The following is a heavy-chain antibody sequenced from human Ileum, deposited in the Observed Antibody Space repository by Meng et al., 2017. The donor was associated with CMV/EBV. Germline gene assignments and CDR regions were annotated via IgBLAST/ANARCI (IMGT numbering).Heavy chain of an antibody. D-gene: IGHD3-9*01. Sequence: FTDYQRNWVGQATGQGLEWMEWINPNSSGKTYAEKFEGKVTMTRDKSISTAYMDMYRLTSDDTAIYYCARGYHDILTGYYIGFVGYWGQGTLVTVSS. CDR3: ARGYHDILTGYYIGFVGY. CDR2: INPNSSGK. CDR1: FTDYQ. J-gene: IGHJ4*02. V-gene: IGHV1-2*02.